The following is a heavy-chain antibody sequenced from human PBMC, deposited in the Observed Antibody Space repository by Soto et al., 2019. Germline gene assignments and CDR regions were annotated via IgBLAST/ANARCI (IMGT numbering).Heavy chain of an antibody. D-gene: IGHD2-2*01. V-gene: IGHV1-18*01. CDR3: ARGCSSTSCSGGLYYYYSYGMDV. J-gene: IGHJ6*02. CDR1: GYTFTSYG. CDR2: FSAHTGNT. Sequence: QVQLVQSGAEVKKPGASVKVSCKASGYTFTSYGISWVRQAPGQGLEWMGWFSAHTGNTNYAQKLQGRVTMTTDTSTSTAYMELRSLRSDDPAVYYCARGCSSTSCSGGLYYYYSYGMDVSGQGTTVTVSS.